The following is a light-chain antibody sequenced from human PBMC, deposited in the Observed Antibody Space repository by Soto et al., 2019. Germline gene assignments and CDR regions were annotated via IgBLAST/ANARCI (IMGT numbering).Light chain of an antibody. CDR1: NSNIGAHYE. V-gene: IGLV1-40*01. CDR2: NNT. J-gene: IGLJ2*01. Sequence: QSVLTQPPSVSAPPGQRVTISCNGSNSNIGAHYEVHWYQQFPGTAPKLLISNNTNRPSGVPDRFSGSRSGTSASLAITGLQSEDEADYYCQSFDTGLTGPILGIGTKVTVL. CDR3: QSFDTGLTGPI.